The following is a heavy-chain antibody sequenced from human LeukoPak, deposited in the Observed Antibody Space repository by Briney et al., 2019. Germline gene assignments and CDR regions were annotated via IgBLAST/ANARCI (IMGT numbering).Heavy chain of an antibody. J-gene: IGHJ4*02. D-gene: IGHD6-19*01. CDR2: IYAYGST. CDR1: GFTVSGNY. V-gene: IGHV3-66*01. CDR3: ARVIAVSGEYFDY. Sequence: PGGSLRLSCAASGFTVSGNYMSWVRQAPGKGLEWVSVIYAYGSTYYADSVKGRFTISRGNSNNMLYLQMNSLRAEDTAVYFCARVIAVSGEYFDYWGQRTLVTVSS.